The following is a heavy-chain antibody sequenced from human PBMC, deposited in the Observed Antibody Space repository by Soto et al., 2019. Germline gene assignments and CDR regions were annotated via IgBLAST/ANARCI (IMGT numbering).Heavy chain of an antibody. CDR1: DASIRGYY. V-gene: IGHV4-59*01. CDR3: ARGASNWQYFDY. CDR2: FHYSGIS. J-gene: IGHJ4*02. D-gene: IGHD4-4*01. Sequence: PSETLSLTCTVSDASIRGYYWSWIRQPPGKGLEWIGYFHYSGISNYNSSLKSRVTMSLDTSKNQFSLKLSSVSAAGTAIYYCARGASNWQYFDYWGQGALVTVSS.